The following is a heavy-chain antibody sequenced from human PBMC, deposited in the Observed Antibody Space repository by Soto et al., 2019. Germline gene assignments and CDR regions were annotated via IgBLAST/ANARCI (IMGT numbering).Heavy chain of an antibody. V-gene: IGHV3-7*01. CDR2: IKQDGSEK. CDR3: ARSHFYYDSSGYYYVGAFDI. J-gene: IGHJ3*02. D-gene: IGHD3-22*01. Sequence: PGGSLRLSCAASGFTFSSYWMSWVRQAPGKGLEWVANIKQDGSEKYYVDSVEGRFTISRDNAKNSLYLQMNSLRAEDTAVYYCARSHFYYDSSGYYYVGAFDIWGQGTMVTVSS. CDR1: GFTFSSYW.